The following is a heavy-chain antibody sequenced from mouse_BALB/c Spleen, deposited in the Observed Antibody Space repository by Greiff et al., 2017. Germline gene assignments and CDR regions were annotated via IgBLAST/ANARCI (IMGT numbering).Heavy chain of an antibody. CDR2: IRNNANGYTT. CDR1: GFTFTDYY. Sequence: DVKLQESGGGLVQPGGSLRLSCAPSGFTFTDYYMSWVRQPPGKALEWLGFIRNNANGYTTEYSASVTGRFTISRDNSQSSLSLQMNTLRAEDSATYYCARDREGNYFDYWGEGTTLTVSA. V-gene: IGHV7-3*02. CDR3: ARDREGNYFDY. J-gene: IGHJ2*01.